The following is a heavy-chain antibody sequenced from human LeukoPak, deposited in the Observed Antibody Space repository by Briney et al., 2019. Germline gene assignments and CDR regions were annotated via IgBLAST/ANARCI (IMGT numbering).Heavy chain of an antibody. V-gene: IGHV3-30*02. J-gene: IGHJ5*02. CDR1: GFTFSNYG. Sequence: GGSLRLSCAASGFTFSNYGMHWVRQAPGKGLEWVAFIRYDESNKYNADSVKGRFTISRDNSKNTLYLQMNSLRPEDTAVYYCARSVVPAATGWFDPWGQGTLVTVSS. CDR2: IRYDESNK. D-gene: IGHD2-2*01. CDR3: ARSVVPAATGWFDP.